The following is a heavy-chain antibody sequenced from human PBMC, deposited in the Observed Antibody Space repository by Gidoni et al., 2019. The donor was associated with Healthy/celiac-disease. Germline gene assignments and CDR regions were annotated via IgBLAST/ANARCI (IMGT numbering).Heavy chain of an antibody. D-gene: IGHD3-22*01. V-gene: IGHV3-30*18. Sequence: QVQLVESGGGVVQPGMSLRRSCAASGFPFRSYGLPWVRQAPGKGLEWVAVISYDGSNKYYADSVKGRFTISRDNSKNTLYLQMNSLRAEDTAVYYCAKDIWRITMIVVPIDAFDIWGQGTMVTVSS. J-gene: IGHJ3*02. CDR1: GFPFRSYG. CDR2: ISYDGSNK. CDR3: AKDIWRITMIVVPIDAFDI.